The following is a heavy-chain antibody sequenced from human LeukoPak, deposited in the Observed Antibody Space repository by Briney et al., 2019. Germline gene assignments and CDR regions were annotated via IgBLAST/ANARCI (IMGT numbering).Heavy chain of an antibody. CDR2: ISSSSSYI. CDR1: GFTFSSYS. D-gene: IGHD6-6*01. Sequence: PGGSLRLSCAASGFTFSSYSMNWVRQAPGKGLEWVSSISSSSSYIYYADSVKGRFTISRDNAKNSLYLQMNSLRAEDTAVYYCAGLTGSIAAQRHYYYMDVWGKGTTVTVSS. CDR3: AGLTGSIAAQRHYYYMDV. J-gene: IGHJ6*03. V-gene: IGHV3-21*01.